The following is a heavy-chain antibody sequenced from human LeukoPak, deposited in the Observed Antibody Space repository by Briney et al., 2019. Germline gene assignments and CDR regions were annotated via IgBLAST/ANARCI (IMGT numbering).Heavy chain of an antibody. D-gene: IGHD6-13*01. CDR3: AKGKERIAAAGHFDY. V-gene: IGHV3-15*01. Sequence: GGSLRLSCATSGFTFTNAWMSWVRQAPGKGLEWVGLIRSKTDGGTTAYAAPVKGRFIISRDDSKTTLYLQMNSLRAEDTAVYYCAKGKERIAAAGHFDYWGQGTLVTVSS. CDR1: GFTFTNAW. J-gene: IGHJ4*02. CDR2: IRSKTDGGTT.